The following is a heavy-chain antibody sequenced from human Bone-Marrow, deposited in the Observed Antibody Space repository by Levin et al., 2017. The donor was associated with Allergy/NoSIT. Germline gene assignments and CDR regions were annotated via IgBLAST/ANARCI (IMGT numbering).Heavy chain of an antibody. CDR2: TYYRSKWYN. Sequence: PSETLSLTCAISGDSVSSNSAAWNWIRQSPSRGLEWLGRTYYRSKWYNDYAVSVKSRITINPDTSKNQFSLQLNSVTPEDTAVYYCARAGYYDPGSGGAFDSWGQGTMVTVSS. CDR3: ARAGYYDPGSGGAFDS. D-gene: IGHD3-3*01. V-gene: IGHV6-1*01. CDR1: GDSVSSNSAA. J-gene: IGHJ3*02.